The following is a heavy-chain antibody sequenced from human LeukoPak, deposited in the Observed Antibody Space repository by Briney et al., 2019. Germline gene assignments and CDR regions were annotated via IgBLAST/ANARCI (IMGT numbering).Heavy chain of an antibody. V-gene: IGHV3-21*04. D-gene: IGHD2-15*01. CDR2: VSSRSNDI. Sequence: GGSLRLSCAASGFTFSSYSMTWVRQAPGKGLEWVSSVSSRSNDIYYADSVKGRFTVSRDNAKSSLYLQINSLRADDTAVYYCARVCCSGVKPDWGQGTLVTVSS. CDR3: ARVCCSGVKPD. CDR1: GFTFSSYS. J-gene: IGHJ4*02.